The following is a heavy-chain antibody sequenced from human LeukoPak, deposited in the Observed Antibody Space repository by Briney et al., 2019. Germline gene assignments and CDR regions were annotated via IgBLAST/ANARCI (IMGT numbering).Heavy chain of an antibody. J-gene: IGHJ5*02. V-gene: IGHV4-4*07. CDR2: IYTSGST. Sequence: SETLSLTCAVSGVSISGYYWSWIRQPAGKGLEWIGRIYTSGSTNYNPSLKSRVTISVDTSKNQFSLKLSSVTAADTAVYYCARGATVLRYFDWLVVWGQGTLVTVSS. CDR3: ARGATVLRYFDWLVV. CDR1: GVSISGYY. D-gene: IGHD3-9*01.